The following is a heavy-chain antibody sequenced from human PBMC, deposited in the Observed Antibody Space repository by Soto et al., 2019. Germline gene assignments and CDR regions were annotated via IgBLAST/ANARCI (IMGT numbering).Heavy chain of an antibody. CDR1: GGSISSGGYC. J-gene: IGHJ4*02. V-gene: IGHV4-61*08. CDR3: AGWGTSSTYDRQFDY. CDR2: VYYRGST. D-gene: IGHD2-2*01. Sequence: PSETLSLTCAVSGGSISSGGYCWSWIRQPPGKGLEWIGYVYYRGSTNYNPSLKSRVAISVDASMNQFSLKLSSVTAADTAVYYCAGWGTSSTYDRQFDYWGQGTLVTVSS.